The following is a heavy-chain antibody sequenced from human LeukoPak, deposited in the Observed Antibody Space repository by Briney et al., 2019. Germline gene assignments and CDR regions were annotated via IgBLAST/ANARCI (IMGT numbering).Heavy chain of an antibody. CDR3: ARTYYYDSSGYSFDY. CDR2: IYSGGST. CDR1: GFTFSSYA. Sequence: GGSLRLSCATSGFTFSSYAMSWVRQAPGKGLEWVSVIYSGGSTYYADSVKGRFTISRDNSKNTLYLQMNSLRAEDTAVYYCARTYYYDSSGYSFDYWGQGTLVTVSS. D-gene: IGHD3-22*01. J-gene: IGHJ4*02. V-gene: IGHV3-53*01.